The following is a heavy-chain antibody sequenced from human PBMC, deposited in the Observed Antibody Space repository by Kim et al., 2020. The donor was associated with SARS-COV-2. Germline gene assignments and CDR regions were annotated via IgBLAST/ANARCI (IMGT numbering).Heavy chain of an antibody. V-gene: IGHV3-23*01. CDR3: AKDQPSSGWPAFDS. D-gene: IGHD6-19*01. CDR2: INNGGNP. CDR1: GFTFSSRA. J-gene: IGHJ4*02. Sequence: GGSLRLSCVASGFTFSSRAMSWVRQTPEKGLEWVAPINNGGNPYYADSVQGRFTVSRDITKATLYLQMNSLRAEDSALYYCAKDQPSSGWPAFDSWGQGTLVPVSS.